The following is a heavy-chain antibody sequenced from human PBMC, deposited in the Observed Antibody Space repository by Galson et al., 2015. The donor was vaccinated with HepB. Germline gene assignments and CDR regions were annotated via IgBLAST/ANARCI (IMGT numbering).Heavy chain of an antibody. D-gene: IGHD2-8*01. CDR2: IKSKTDGGTR. V-gene: IGHV3-15*07. CDR1: GFTFNNAW. Sequence: SLRLSCAASGFTFNNAWMNWVRQAPGQGLEWVGRIKSKTDGGTRDYAAPVKGRFTISRDDSKNTLYLQMNSLKTEDTAVYYCTTGFVNCTNGACYADYYYMDVWGKGTTVTVSS. J-gene: IGHJ6*03. CDR3: TTGFVNCTNGACYADYYYMDV.